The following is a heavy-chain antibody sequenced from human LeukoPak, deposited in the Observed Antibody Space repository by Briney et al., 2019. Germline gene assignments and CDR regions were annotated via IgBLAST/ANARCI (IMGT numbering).Heavy chain of an antibody. Sequence: SETLSLTCTVSGGSISSYYWSWIRQPPGKGLEWIGYIHYSGSTNYNPSLKSRVTISVDTSKDQFSLKLSSVTAADTAVYYCARTTEGGYTYGYFYYYYMDVWGKGTTVTISS. CDR1: GGSISSYY. CDR3: ARTTEGGYTYGYFYYYYMDV. CDR2: IHYSGST. D-gene: IGHD5-18*01. J-gene: IGHJ6*03. V-gene: IGHV4-59*01.